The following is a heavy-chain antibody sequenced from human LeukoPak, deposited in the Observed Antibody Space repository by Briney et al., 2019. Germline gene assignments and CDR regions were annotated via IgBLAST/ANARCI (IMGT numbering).Heavy chain of an antibody. CDR1: GGSISSYY. D-gene: IGHD6-19*01. Sequence: PSETLSLTCTVSGGSISSYYWSWIRQPPGKGLEWIGYIYHNGGTNYNPSLQSRLTISVDTSKNQFSLKLSSVTAADTAVYYCARHLRTVAGGRYFDYWGQGTQVTVSS. CDR2: IYHNGGT. CDR3: ARHLRTVAGGRYFDY. V-gene: IGHV4-59*08. J-gene: IGHJ4*02.